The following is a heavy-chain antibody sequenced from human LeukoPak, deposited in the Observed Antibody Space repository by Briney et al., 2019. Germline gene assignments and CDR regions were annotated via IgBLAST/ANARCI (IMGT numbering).Heavy chain of an antibody. CDR3: ASTNWNYVYFDY. Sequence: SVKVSCKASGGTFSSYAISWVRQAPGQGLEWMGGIIPIFGTANYAQKFQGRVTITTDESTSTAYMELSSLRSEDTAVYYCASTNWNYVYFDYWGQGTLVTVS. CDR1: GGTFSSYA. V-gene: IGHV1-69*05. CDR2: IIPIFGTA. J-gene: IGHJ4*02. D-gene: IGHD1-7*01.